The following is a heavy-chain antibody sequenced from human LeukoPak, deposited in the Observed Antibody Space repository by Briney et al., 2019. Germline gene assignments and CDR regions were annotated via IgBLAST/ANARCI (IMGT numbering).Heavy chain of an antibody. V-gene: IGHV5-51*01. Sequence: GESLKISCKGSGYSFTTYWIAWVRQMPGKGLEWMGITYPDDSDSRYSPSFQGQVTISADKSISTAYLQWSSLKASDTAMYYCARRLGSSGHYYATHAFDIWGQGTMVTVSS. D-gene: IGHD3-22*01. CDR2: TYPDDSDS. J-gene: IGHJ3*02. CDR1: GYSFTTYW. CDR3: ARRLGSSGHYYATHAFDI.